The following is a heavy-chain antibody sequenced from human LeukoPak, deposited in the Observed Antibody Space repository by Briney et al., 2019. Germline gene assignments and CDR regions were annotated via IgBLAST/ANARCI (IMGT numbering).Heavy chain of an antibody. CDR1: GDSISSHSYF. CDR2: FYYSGNT. V-gene: IGHV4-39*01. Sequence: PSETLSLTCTVPGDSISSHSYFWGWIRQPPGKGLEWIGSFYYSGNTYYNPSLKSRVTISGDTSKRQFSLKLSSVTAADTAVYYCARLLGGSFYFDYWGQGALVTVSS. D-gene: IGHD1-26*01. J-gene: IGHJ4*02. CDR3: ARLLGGSFYFDY.